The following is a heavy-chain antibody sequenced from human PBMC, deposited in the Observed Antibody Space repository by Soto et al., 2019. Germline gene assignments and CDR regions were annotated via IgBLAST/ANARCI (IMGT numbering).Heavy chain of an antibody. D-gene: IGHD2-15*01. CDR2: VRNEANSYTT. CDR1: GFTFSDHY. CDR3: VRDACRVGNCPLLFDY. J-gene: IGHJ4*02. Sequence: PGGSLRLSCAASGFTFSDHYMDWVRQAPGKGLEWVARVRNEANSYTTEYAASVKGRFTITRDDSTKSLYLQMDRLKTDDTAVYYSVRDACRVGNCPLLFDYWGRGTLLTVSS. V-gene: IGHV3-72*01.